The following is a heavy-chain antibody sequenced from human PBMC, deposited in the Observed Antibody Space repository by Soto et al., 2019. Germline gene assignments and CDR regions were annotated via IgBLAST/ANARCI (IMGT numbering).Heavy chain of an antibody. V-gene: IGHV3-73*02. CDR3: AGNFYYNMDV. J-gene: IGHJ6*02. Sequence: EVQLVESGGGLVHPGGSLTLSCAASGFPFNGSAMHWVRQASGKGLEWDGRIRSKPNNYATAYAASLKGRFTISRDDSKNTAYLQMNSLKTDDTAVYYCAGNFYYNMDVWGQGTTVTVSS. CDR1: GFPFNGSA. CDR2: IRSKPNNYAT.